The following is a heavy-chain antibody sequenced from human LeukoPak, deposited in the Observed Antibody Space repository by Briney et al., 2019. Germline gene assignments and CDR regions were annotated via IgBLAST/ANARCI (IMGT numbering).Heavy chain of an antibody. Sequence: HPGGSLRLSCAASGFTVSSNYMSWVRQAPGKGLEWVSVIYSGGSTYYADSVKGRFTISRDNSKNTLYLQMNSLRAEDTAVYYCARALEDSSGYGYWGQGTLVTVSS. D-gene: IGHD3-22*01. V-gene: IGHV3-53*01. CDR3: ARALEDSSGYGY. CDR1: GFTVSSNY. J-gene: IGHJ4*02. CDR2: IYSGGST.